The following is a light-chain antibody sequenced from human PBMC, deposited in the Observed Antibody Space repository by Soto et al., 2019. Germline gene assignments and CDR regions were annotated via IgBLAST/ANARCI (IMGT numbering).Light chain of an antibody. CDR1: QTVTNNY. CDR2: GAS. Sequence: EIVLTQSSGTLSLSPGERATLSCRASQTVTNNYLAWYQQKPGQAPRLLIFGASSRATDIPDRFGGSGSGTDFTLTISSREPEDFAVDYCQQYGSSPLFTFGPGTKVDFK. CDR3: QQYGSSPLFT. V-gene: IGKV3-20*01. J-gene: IGKJ3*01.